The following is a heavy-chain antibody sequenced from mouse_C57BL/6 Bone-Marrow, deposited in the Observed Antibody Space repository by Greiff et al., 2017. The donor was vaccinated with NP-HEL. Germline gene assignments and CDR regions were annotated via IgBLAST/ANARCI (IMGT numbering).Heavy chain of an antibody. CDR1: GYTFTSYW. J-gene: IGHJ4*01. CDR2: IHPNSGST. V-gene: IGHV1-64*01. CDR3: ARSSYYYGSSRGNYAMDY. Sequence: QVQLQQPGAELVKPGASVKLSCKASGYTFTSYWMHWVKQRPGQGLEWIGMIHPNSGSTNYNEKFKSKATLTVDKSSSTAYMQLSSLTSEDSAVYYCARSSYYYGSSRGNYAMDYWGQGTSVTVSS. D-gene: IGHD1-1*01.